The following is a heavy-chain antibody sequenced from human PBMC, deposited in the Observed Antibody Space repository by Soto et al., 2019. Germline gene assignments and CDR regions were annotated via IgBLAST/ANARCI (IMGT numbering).Heavy chain of an antibody. V-gene: IGHV4-30-2*01. CDR2: IYHSGST. Sequence: SETLSLTCAVSGGSISSGGYSWSWIRQPPGKGLEWIGYIYHSGSTYYNPSLKSRVTISVDRSKNQFSLKLSSVTAADTAVYYCARKGVATIFGSVWFVPWRQATLVTV. CDR1: GGSISSGGYS. J-gene: IGHJ5*02. D-gene: IGHD5-12*01. CDR3: ARKGVATIFGSVWFVP.